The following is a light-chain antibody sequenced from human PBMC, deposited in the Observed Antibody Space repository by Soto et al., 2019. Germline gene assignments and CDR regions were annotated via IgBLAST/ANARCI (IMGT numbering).Light chain of an antibody. V-gene: IGKV1-27*01. CDR2: AAS. CDR3: QKFSAVPT. CDR1: QAIYNY. J-gene: IGKJ4*01. Sequence: DIQMTQSPSSLSASVVDRVTITCRASQAIYNYLAWYQQKPGKVPTLLISAASTLQSGVPSRFSGSGSGTDFTLTISSLQPEDVATYYWQKFSAVPTFGGGTKVEI.